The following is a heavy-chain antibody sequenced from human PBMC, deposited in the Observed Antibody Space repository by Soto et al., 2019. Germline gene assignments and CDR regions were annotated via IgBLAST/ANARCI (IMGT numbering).Heavy chain of an antibody. CDR3: ARGYSYGYETNWFDP. CDR1: GGSISSYY. J-gene: IGHJ5*02. Sequence: SETLSLTCTVSGGSISSYYWSWIRQPPGKGLEWIGYIYYSGSTNYNPSLKSRVTISVDTSKNQFSLKLSSVTAADTAVYYCARGYSYGYETNWFDPWGQGTLVTVS. V-gene: IGHV4-59*01. D-gene: IGHD5-18*01. CDR2: IYYSGST.